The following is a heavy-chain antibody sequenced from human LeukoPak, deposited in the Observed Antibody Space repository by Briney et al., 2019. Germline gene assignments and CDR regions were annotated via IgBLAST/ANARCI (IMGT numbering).Heavy chain of an antibody. CDR1: GFTFTSYS. J-gene: IGHJ4*02. D-gene: IGHD3-9*01. CDR3: ARLYDILTGAFDY. Sequence: GGSLRLSCAASGFTFTSYSMNWVRQAPGKGLEWVSSISSSSSYIYYADSVKGRFTISRDNAKNPLYLQMSSLRAEDTAIYYCARLYDILTGAFDYWGQGTLVTVSS. V-gene: IGHV3-21*01. CDR2: ISSSSSYI.